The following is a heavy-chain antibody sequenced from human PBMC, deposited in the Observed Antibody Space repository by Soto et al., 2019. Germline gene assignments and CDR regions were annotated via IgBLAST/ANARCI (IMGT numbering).Heavy chain of an antibody. J-gene: IGHJ5*01. D-gene: IGHD3-10*01. CDR3: ARVTAMVRGVIVNWFDT. Sequence: QAPLVQSGAAVKKPGPSVAVSCKASGGTFSSYAIHWVRQAPGQGLEWMGGIIPMYGPAKYAQRFQGRVTITANESTTTVYIELTSLTSKDTAVYYGARVTAMVRGVIVNWFDTWGHRPLVTVSS. CDR1: GGTFSSYA. V-gene: IGHV1-69*01. CDR2: IIPMYGPA.